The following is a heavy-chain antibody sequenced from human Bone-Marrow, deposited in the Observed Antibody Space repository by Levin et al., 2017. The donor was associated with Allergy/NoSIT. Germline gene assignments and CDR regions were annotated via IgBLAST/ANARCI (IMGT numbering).Heavy chain of an antibody. CDR1: GGSISSYY. V-gene: IGHV4-59*01. CDR2: IYYSGST. CDR3: ARVGLNYDFWSGYFPADLLYYGMDV. D-gene: IGHD3-3*01. J-gene: IGHJ6*02. Sequence: LSQTLSLTCTVSGGSISSYYWSWIRQPPGKGLEWIGYIYYSGSTNYNPSLKSRVTISVDTSKNQFSLKLSSVTAADTAVYYCARVGLNYDFWSGYFPADLLYYGMDVWGQGTTVTVSS.